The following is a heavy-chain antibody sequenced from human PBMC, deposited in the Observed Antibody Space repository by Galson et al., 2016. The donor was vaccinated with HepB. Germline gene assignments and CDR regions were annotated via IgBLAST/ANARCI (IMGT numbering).Heavy chain of an antibody. D-gene: IGHD2-15*01. CDR2: ISFDGSNA. J-gene: IGHJ3*02. CDR3: AKERGDCSGGTCRYHDAFDI. CDR1: GFIYNNYG. Sequence: SLRLSCAASGFIYNNYGMHWVRQAPGKGLEWVAVISFDGSNAYYGDSVKGRFTISRDNSKNTLSLQMNSLRAEDTAVYYCAKERGDCSGGTCRYHDAFDIWGQGTMVTVSS. V-gene: IGHV3-30*18.